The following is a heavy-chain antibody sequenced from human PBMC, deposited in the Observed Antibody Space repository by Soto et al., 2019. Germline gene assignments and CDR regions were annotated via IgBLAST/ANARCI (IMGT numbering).Heavy chain of an antibody. Sequence: SETLSLTCTASGGSISSYYWSWIRQPPGKGLEWIGSIYYSGSTNYNPSLKSRVTISVDPSKNQFSLKLSSVTAADTAVYSCGRGVVVPAAIRSPNWFDPWGQRTLVTVSS. J-gene: IGHJ5*02. CDR1: GGSISSYY. CDR3: GRGVVVPAAIRSPNWFDP. CDR2: IYYSGST. V-gene: IGHV4-59*01. D-gene: IGHD2-2*02.